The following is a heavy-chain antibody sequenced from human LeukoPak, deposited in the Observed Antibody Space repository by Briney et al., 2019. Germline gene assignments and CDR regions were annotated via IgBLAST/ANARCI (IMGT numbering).Heavy chain of an antibody. D-gene: IGHD1-26*01. CDR1: GGSINSYY. V-gene: IGHV4-59*01. Sequence: SETLPLTCTVSGGSINSYYWSWIRQPPGKGLEWIAYIYYSGSTSYNPSLKSRVTISVDTSKNQFSLKLNSVTAADTAMYYCARLFHPALSGNYPFDYWGQGTLVTVSS. J-gene: IGHJ4*02. CDR3: ARLFHPALSGNYPFDY. CDR2: IYYSGST.